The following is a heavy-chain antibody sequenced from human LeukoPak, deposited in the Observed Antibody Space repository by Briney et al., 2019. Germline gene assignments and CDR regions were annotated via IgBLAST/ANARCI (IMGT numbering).Heavy chain of an antibody. CDR3: ARECSDILRGGFEY. D-gene: IGHD3-9*01. V-gene: IGHV3-74*01. Sequence: GGSLRLSCADSGFSFSKYWMHWVRQAPGKGLVWVSRISTDGTSTTYADLVKGRFTISRDSAKNTLYLQMNSLRAEDTAVYYCARECSDILRGGFEYWGQGVLVTVSS. J-gene: IGHJ4*02. CDR2: ISTDGTST. CDR1: GFSFSKYW.